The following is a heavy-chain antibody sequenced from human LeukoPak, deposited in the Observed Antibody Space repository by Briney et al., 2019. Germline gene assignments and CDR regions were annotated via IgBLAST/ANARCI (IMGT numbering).Heavy chain of an antibody. CDR2: INTDGSST. V-gene: IGHV3-74*01. Sequence: GGSLRPSCAASEFTFSSYWMHWVRQAPGKGLVWVSRINTDGSSTTYADSVKGRFTISRDNAKNTLYLQMNSLRADDTAVYYCSRGNPTTANDYWGQGTLVTVSS. CDR1: EFTFSSYW. CDR3: SRGNPTTANDY. D-gene: IGHD4-17*01. J-gene: IGHJ4*02.